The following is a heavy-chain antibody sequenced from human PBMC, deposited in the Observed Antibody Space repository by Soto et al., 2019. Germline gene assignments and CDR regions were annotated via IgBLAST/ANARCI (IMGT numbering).Heavy chain of an antibody. D-gene: IGHD6-19*01. V-gene: IGHV3-23*01. CDR2: ISGSGGST. Sequence: EVQLLESGGGLVQPGGSLRLSCAASGFTFSSYAMSWVRQAPGKGLEWVSAISGSGGSTYYADSVKGRFTISRDNSKNTLYLQMNSLRAEDTAVSYCAKALSGFPHPNWFDPWGQGTLVTVSS. CDR3: AKALSGFPHPNWFDP. CDR1: GFTFSSYA. J-gene: IGHJ5*02.